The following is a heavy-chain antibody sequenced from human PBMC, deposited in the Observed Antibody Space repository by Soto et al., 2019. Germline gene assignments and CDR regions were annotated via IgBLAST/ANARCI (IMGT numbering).Heavy chain of an antibody. J-gene: IGHJ6*02. V-gene: IGHV4-39*01. Sequence: SETLSLTCTVSGGSISSSSYYWGWIRQPPGKGLEWIGSIYYSGSTYYNPSLKSRVTISVDTSKNQFSLKLSSVTAADTAVYYCARGYCSSTSCPGIDYYGMDVWGQGTTVTVSS. CDR1: GGSISSSSYY. CDR2: IYYSGST. CDR3: ARGYCSSTSCPGIDYYGMDV. D-gene: IGHD2-2*01.